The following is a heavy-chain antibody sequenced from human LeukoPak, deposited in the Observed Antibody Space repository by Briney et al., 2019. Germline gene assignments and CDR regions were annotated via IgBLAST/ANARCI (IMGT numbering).Heavy chain of an antibody. J-gene: IGHJ4*02. CDR2: INPSGGST. CDR3: ARGDYDSREYFDY. CDR1: GYTFTXXY. V-gene: IGHV1-46*01. Sequence: GYTFTXXYMHWVRQAPGQGLEWMGIINPSGGSTSYAQKFQGRVTMTRDMSTSTVYMELSSLRSEDTAVYYCARGDYDSREYFDYWGQGTLVTVSS. D-gene: IGHD3-22*01.